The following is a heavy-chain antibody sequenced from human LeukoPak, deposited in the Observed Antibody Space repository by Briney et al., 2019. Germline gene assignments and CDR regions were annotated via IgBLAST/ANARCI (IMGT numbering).Heavy chain of an antibody. CDR1: GFTFINYA. V-gene: IGHV3-23*01. D-gene: IGHD6-19*01. J-gene: IGHJ4*02. CDR2: LSFSGLTT. CDR3: ARDSSGPLY. Sequence: GGSLRLSCAASGFTFINYAMNWVRQAPGKGLEWVSALSFSGLTTYYADSVRGRFTISRDNSKNTLYLQMNSLRAEDTAVYYCARDSSGPLYWGQGTLVTVSS.